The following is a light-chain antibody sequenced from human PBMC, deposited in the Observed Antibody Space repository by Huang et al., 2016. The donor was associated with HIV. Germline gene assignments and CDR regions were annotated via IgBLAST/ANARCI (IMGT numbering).Light chain of an antibody. Sequence: DIVMTQSPLSLPVTPREPASISCRSSQSLLHSNGYNSLDWYLQTPGQSPQLLIDLGSNRASGVPDRFSGSGSGTDFTLKISRVDAEDVGVYYCVQTLQTPITFGPGTKVDI. CDR2: LGS. CDR3: VQTLQTPIT. CDR1: QSLLHSNGYNS. V-gene: IGKV2-28*01. J-gene: IGKJ3*01.